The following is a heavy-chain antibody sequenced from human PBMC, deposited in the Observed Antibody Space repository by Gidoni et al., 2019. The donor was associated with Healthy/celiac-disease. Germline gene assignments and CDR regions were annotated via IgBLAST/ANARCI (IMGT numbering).Heavy chain of an antibody. D-gene: IGHD3-22*01. CDR2: ISGSGGST. CDR3: AKDPEGAVIDDGWFDP. J-gene: IGHJ5*02. Sequence: EVQLLESGGGLVQPGGSLRLSCAASGFTFSRYAMSWVRQAPGKGLEWFSAISGSGGSTNYADSVKGRFTISRDNSKNTLYLQMNSLRAEDTAVYYCAKDPEGAVIDDGWFDPWGQGTLVTVSS. CDR1: GFTFSRYA. V-gene: IGHV3-23*01.